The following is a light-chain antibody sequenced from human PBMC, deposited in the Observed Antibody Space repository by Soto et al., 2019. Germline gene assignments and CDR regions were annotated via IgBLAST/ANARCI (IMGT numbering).Light chain of an antibody. Sequence: DIQTTQSPSSVSASVGDRVTITCRSSEDISTWLAWYQQKPGKAPKLLIYAASSLQSGVPSRFSGSGSGTDFTLTISSLQPEDFATYYCQQSYSTAWTFGQGTKVDIK. CDR2: AAS. V-gene: IGKV1-12*01. J-gene: IGKJ1*01. CDR1: EDISTW. CDR3: QQSYSTAWT.